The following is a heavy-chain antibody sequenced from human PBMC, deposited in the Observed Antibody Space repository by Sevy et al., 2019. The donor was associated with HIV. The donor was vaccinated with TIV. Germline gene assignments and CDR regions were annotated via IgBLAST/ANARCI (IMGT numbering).Heavy chain of an antibody. Sequence: GGSLRLSCAASGFTFSYFSMHWVRQAPGKGLEWVATISYDANNDHYADSVKGRFTISRDNSKNTLYLQMDGLRAEDTALYYCARDDEPDYYYFDMDVWGQGTTVTVSS. V-gene: IGHV3-30-3*01. CDR2: ISYDANND. J-gene: IGHJ6*02. CDR1: GFTFSYFS. CDR3: ARDDEPDYYYFDMDV.